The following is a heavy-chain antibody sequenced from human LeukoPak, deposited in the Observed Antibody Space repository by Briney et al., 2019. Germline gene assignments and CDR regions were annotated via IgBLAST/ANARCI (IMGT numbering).Heavy chain of an antibody. J-gene: IGHJ4*02. V-gene: IGHV3-7*01. CDR3: ARDGRGAFDY. D-gene: IGHD3-10*01. Sequence: GGSLRLSCAASGFTFSRHWMSWVRQAPGKGLEWVANIKEDGSEKYYVDSVKGRFTISRDNAKSSLDLQMNSLRAEDTAVYYCARDGRGAFDYWGQGTLVTVSS. CDR1: GFTFSRHW. CDR2: IKEDGSEK.